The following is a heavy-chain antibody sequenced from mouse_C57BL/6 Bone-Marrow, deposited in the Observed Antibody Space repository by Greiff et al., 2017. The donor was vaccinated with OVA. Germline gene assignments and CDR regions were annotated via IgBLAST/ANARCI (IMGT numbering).Heavy chain of an antibody. CDR1: GFTFSSYG. Sequence: EVKLMESGGDLVKPGGSLKLSCAASGFTFSSYGMSWVRQTPDKRLEWVATISSGGSYTYYPDSVKGRFTISRDNAKNTLYLQRSSLKSEDTAMYYCARFITTVGSLYAMDYWGQGTSVTVSS. J-gene: IGHJ4*01. V-gene: IGHV5-6*01. CDR2: ISSGGSYT. D-gene: IGHD1-1*01. CDR3: ARFITTVGSLYAMDY.